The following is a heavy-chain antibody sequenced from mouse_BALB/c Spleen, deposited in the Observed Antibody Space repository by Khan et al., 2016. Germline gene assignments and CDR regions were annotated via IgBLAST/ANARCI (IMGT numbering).Heavy chain of an antibody. CDR2: IDPANGNT. V-gene: IGHV14-3*02. D-gene: IGHD1-1*01. CDR3: ARSPFYYGNYYAMDY. CDR1: GFNIKDTY. Sequence: LQQSGAELVKPGASVKLSCTASGFNIKDTYMHWVNQRPEQGLEWIGRIDPANGNTKYDPKFQGKATIPADTSSNPAYLQLSSLTSEDTAVYYCARSPFYYGNYYAMDYWGQGTSVTVSS. J-gene: IGHJ4*01.